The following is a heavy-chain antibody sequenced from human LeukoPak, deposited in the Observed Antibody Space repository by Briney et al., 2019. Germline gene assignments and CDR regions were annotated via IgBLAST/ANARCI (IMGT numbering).Heavy chain of an antibody. CDR1: GFTCSDHY. CDR2: TRNKANSYIT. D-gene: IGHD3-9*01. CDR3: ARVKSSYDILTGYYYYSYGMDV. V-gene: IGHV3-72*01. J-gene: IGHJ6*02. Sequence: GGFLRLSCAASGFTCSDHYMDWVRQAPGKGLEWVGRTRNKANSYITEYAASVKDRFTISRDDSKNSLYLQMNSLKTEDTAVYYCARVKSSYDILTGYYYYSYGMDVWGQGTTVTVSS.